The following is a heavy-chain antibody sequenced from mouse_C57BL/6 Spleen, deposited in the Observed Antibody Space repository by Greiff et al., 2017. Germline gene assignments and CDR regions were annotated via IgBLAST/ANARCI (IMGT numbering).Heavy chain of an antibody. CDR1: GFTFSSYA. CDR3: ARDPLDSSGYTWFAY. D-gene: IGHD3-2*02. CDR2: ISAGGSYT. J-gene: IGHJ3*01. V-gene: IGHV5-4*01. Sequence: DVKLVESGGGLVKPGGSLKLSCAASGFTFSSYAMSWVRQTPEKRLEWVATISAGGSYTYYPDNVKGRFTISRDNAKNNLYLQMSHLKSEDTAMYYCARDPLDSSGYTWFAYWGQGTLVTVSA.